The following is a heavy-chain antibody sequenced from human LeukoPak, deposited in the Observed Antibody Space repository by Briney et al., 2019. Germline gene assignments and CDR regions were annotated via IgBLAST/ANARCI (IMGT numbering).Heavy chain of an antibody. CDR2: ISSSGSSI. Sequence: GGSLRLSCAASGFTFNSYSMNWVRQAPGKGLEWVSYISSSGSSIYYADSVKGRFTISRDNAENSLNLQMNSLRAEDTAVYYCARGDNWNSYYYYYMDVWGKGTSVTVSS. D-gene: IGHD1-7*01. V-gene: IGHV3-48*04. CDR3: ARGDNWNSYYYYYMDV. CDR1: GFTFNSYS. J-gene: IGHJ6*03.